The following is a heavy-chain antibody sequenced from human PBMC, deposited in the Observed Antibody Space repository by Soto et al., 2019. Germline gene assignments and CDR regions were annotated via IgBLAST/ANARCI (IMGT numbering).Heavy chain of an antibody. J-gene: IGHJ4*02. CDR3: ARGYSYGYAKLDY. V-gene: IGHV1-69*13. CDR2: IIPIFGTA. D-gene: IGHD5-18*01. CDR1: GGTFSSYA. Sequence: ASVKVSCKASGGTFSSYAISWVRQAPGQGLEWMGGIIPIFGTANYAQKFQGRVTITADESTSTAYMELSSLRSEDTAVYYCARGYSYGYAKLDYWGQGTLVTAPQ.